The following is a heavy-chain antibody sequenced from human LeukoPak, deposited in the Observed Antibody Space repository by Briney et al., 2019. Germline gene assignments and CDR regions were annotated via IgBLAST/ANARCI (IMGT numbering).Heavy chain of an antibody. Sequence: KPSETLSLTCTVSGGSIISYYWSWIRQPAGKGLEWIGLIYSSGSTNYNPSLKSRVSMSVDTSKNQLSLNLSSVTAADTAVYYCVRLRGYCDITSCYPWFDPWGQGTRVTVSS. CDR3: VRLRGYCDITSCYPWFDP. CDR1: GGSIISYY. V-gene: IGHV4-4*07. D-gene: IGHD2-2*01. J-gene: IGHJ5*02. CDR2: IYSSGST.